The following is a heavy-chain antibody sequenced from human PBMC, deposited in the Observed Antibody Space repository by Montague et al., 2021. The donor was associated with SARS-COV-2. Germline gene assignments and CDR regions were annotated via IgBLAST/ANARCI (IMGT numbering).Heavy chain of an antibody. V-gene: IGHV4-4*02. Sequence: SETLSLTCAVSGGSISSSNWWSWVRQPPGKGLEWIGEIYHTGSTNHNPSLKSRVTISVDKSKNQFSLKLSSVTAAATAVYYCASRGAGWFGSNPERFDYWGQGTLVTVSS. CDR2: IYHTGST. J-gene: IGHJ4*02. CDR3: ASRGAGWFGSNPERFDY. D-gene: IGHD3-10*01. CDR1: GGSISSSNW.